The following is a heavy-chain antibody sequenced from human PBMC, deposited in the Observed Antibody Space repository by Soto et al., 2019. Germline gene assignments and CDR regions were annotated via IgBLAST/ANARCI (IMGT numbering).Heavy chain of an antibody. D-gene: IGHD2-2*01. CDR1: GGSISSGDYY. Sequence: SQTMSLTCTVFGGSISSGDYYRSWIRKPPGKGLEWIGYIYYSGSTSYSPSLKSRLTISLDTSKNQFSLNLSSVTAADTAVYYCARTAGYVYKLLFNYWGEGTLVTVSS. V-gene: IGHV4-30-4*01. CDR3: ARTAGYVYKLLFNY. CDR2: IYYSGST. J-gene: IGHJ4*02.